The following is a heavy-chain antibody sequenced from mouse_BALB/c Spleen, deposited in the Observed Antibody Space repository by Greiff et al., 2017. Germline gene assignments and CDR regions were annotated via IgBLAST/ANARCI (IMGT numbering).Heavy chain of an antibody. CDR1: SYTFTDYA. D-gene: IGHD2-14*01. V-gene: IGHV1-67*01. CDR2: ISTYYGNT. J-gene: IGHJ4*01. CDR3: ARGGYDASDYYAMDY. Sequence: QVQLKQSGPELVRPGVSVKISCKGSSYTFTDYAMHWVKQSHAKSLEWIGVISTYYGNTNYNQKFKGKATMTVDKSSSTAYMELARLTSEDSAVYYCARGGYDASDYYAMDYWGQGTSVTVSS.